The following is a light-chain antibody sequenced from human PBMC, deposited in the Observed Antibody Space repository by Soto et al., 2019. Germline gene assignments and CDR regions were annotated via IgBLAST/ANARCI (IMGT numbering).Light chain of an antibody. V-gene: IGKV3-11*01. Sequence: EIVLTQSPATLSLSPGERATLSCRASQSVSSYLAWYQQKPGQAPRLLIYDASNRATGIPARFSVSGSGTDFTLTISSLEPEDFAVYYCHQRSNWPPITFGQVTRLDTK. J-gene: IGKJ5*01. CDR3: HQRSNWPPIT. CDR2: DAS. CDR1: QSVSSY.